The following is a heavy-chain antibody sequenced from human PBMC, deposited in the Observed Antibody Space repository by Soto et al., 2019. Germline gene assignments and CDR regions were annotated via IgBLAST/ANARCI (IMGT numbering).Heavy chain of an antibody. CDR2: IYYSGST. Sequence: SETLSLTCTVSGGSISSYYWSWIRQPPGKGLEWIGYIYYSGSTNYNPSLKSRVTISVDTSKNQFSLKLSSVTAADTAVYYCASLPCGGDCQQLRHAFDIWGQGTMVTVSS. D-gene: IGHD2-21*02. CDR3: ASLPCGGDCQQLRHAFDI. V-gene: IGHV4-59*08. J-gene: IGHJ3*02. CDR1: GGSISSYY.